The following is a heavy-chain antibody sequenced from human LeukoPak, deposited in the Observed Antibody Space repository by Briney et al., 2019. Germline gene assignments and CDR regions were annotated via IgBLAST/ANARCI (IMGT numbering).Heavy chain of an antibody. V-gene: IGHV3-30*18. J-gene: IGHJ4*02. CDR1: GFTFSSYG. D-gene: IGHD6-13*01. Sequence: PGRSLRLSCAASGFTFSSYGMHWVRQAPSKGLEWVAVISYDGSNKYYADSVKGRFTISRDNSKNTLYLQMNSLRAEDTAVYYCAKLGGLAAAGDYWGQGTLVTVSS. CDR3: AKLGGLAAAGDY. CDR2: ISYDGSNK.